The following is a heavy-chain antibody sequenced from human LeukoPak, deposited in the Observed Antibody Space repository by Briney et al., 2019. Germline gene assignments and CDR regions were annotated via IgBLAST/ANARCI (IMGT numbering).Heavy chain of an antibody. CDR1: GFTFSSYG. J-gene: IGHJ4*02. Sequence: GGSLRLSCAASGFTFSSYGMHWVRQAPGNGLEWVAFIRYDGSNKYYADSVKGRFTISRDNSKNTLYLQMNSLRAEDTAVYYCAKDQEYYYDSSGYWVYWGQGTLVTVSS. D-gene: IGHD3-22*01. CDR3: AKDQEYYYDSSGYWVY. V-gene: IGHV3-30*02. CDR2: IRYDGSNK.